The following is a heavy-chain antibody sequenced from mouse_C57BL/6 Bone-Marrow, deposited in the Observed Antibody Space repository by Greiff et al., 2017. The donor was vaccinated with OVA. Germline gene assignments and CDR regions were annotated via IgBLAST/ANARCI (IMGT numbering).Heavy chain of an antibody. CDR2: IDPSDSYT. D-gene: IGHD1-1*01. CDR3: AREGTTVVAWYFDV. CDR1: GYTFTSYW. V-gene: IGHV1-69*01. J-gene: IGHJ1*03. Sequence: QVQLKQPGAELVMPGASVKLSCKASGYTFTSYWMHWVKQRPGQGLEWIGEIDPSDSYTNYNQKFKGKSTLTVDKSSSTAYMQLSSLTSEDSAVYYCAREGTTVVAWYFDVWGTGTTVTVSS.